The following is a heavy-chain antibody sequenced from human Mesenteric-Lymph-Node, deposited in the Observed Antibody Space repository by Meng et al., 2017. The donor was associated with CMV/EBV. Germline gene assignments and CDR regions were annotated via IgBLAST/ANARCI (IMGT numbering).Heavy chain of an antibody. CDR1: GGSISSGNW. CDR2: IYHSGST. V-gene: IGHV4-4*02. Sequence: GGSISSGNWGSWVRQPPGKGLEWIGEIYHSGSTNYNPSLKSRVTISVDKSKNQFSLKLSSVTAADTAVYYCARGAYYGSGSYALGYWGQGTLVTVSS. D-gene: IGHD3-10*01. CDR3: ARGAYYGSGSYALGY. J-gene: IGHJ4*02.